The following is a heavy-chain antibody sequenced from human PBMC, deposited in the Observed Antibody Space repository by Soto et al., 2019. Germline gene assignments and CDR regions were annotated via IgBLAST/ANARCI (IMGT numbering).Heavy chain of an antibody. CDR3: ARFKYCSRTSCDTGVDYGMDV. CDR1: VISLSTSGMC. D-gene: IGHD2-2*02. V-gene: IGHV2-70*01. CDR2: IDWDDDK. Sequence: GRTQVNPSHTLTIICTLFVISLSTSGMCVSWIRQPPVKALEWLALIDWDDDKYYSTSLKTRLTISKDTSKNQVVLTMTNMEPVDKATYYCARFKYCSRTSCDTGVDYGMDVWGQGTTVTVSS. J-gene: IGHJ6*02.